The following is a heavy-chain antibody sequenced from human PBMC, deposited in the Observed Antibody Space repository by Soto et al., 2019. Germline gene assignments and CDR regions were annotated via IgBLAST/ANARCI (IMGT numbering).Heavy chain of an antibody. CDR3: ARDRSYGLDV. J-gene: IGHJ6*02. CDR1: GSTFSNDW. V-gene: IGHV3-74*01. CDR2: INSDGSST. Sequence: EVQLVESGGGLLQPGGSLRLSCAVSGSTFSNDWMHWVRQAPGKGLVWVSHINSDGSSTNYADFVKGRFTIARDNAKNTVYRQMNSLRAEDTAVYYGARDRSYGLDVWGQGTTVTVSS.